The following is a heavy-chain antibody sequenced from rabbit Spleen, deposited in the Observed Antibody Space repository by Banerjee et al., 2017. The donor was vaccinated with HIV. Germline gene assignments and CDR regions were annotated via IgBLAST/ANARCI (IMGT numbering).Heavy chain of an antibody. V-gene: IGHV1S45*01. CDR3: ARDTGSSFSSYGMDL. CDR2: INIVTGKA. CDR1: GFSFSNKAV. J-gene: IGHJ6*01. D-gene: IGHD8-1*01. Sequence: QEQLVESGGGLVKPGASLTLTCKASGFSFSNKAVMCWVRQAPGKGLEWIACINIVTGKAVYARWAKGRFIMSRTSSTTVTLQMTSLTVADTATYFCARDTGSSFSSYGMDLWGPGTLVTVS.